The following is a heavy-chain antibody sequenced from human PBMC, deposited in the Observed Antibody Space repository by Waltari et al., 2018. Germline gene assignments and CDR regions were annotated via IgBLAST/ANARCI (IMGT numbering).Heavy chain of an antibody. J-gene: IGHJ4*02. V-gene: IGHV1-69*08. CDR3: AMHNGGYSGYDYGLDY. Sequence: QVQLVQSGAEVKKPGSSVKVSCKASGGTFSSYAISWVRQAPGQGLEWMGRIIHIFGTANYAQKFQGRVTITADKSTSTAYMELSSLRSEDTAVYYCAMHNGGYSGYDYGLDYWGQGTLVTVSS. D-gene: IGHD5-12*01. CDR1: GGTFSSYA. CDR2: IIHIFGTA.